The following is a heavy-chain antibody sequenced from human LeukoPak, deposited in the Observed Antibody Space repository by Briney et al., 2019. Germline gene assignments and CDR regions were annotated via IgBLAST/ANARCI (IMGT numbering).Heavy chain of an antibody. CDR2: IYYSGTT. V-gene: IGHV4-39*02. CDR3: ARGPTLKYFHH. Sequence: SETLSLTCTVSGGSISSTTYYWSWIRQPPGKGLEWIGTIYYSGTTYYNPSLKSRVTISVDTSKNQFSLELSSMTAADTAVYYCARGPTLKYFHHWGQGTLVSVSS. J-gene: IGHJ1*01. CDR1: GGSISSTTYY.